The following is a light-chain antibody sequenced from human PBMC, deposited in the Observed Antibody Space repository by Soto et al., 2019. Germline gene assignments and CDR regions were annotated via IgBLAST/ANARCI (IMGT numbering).Light chain of an antibody. J-gene: IGLJ3*02. CDR3: QSYDRSLNSWV. V-gene: IGLV1-40*01. Sequence: QSVLTQPPSVSGAPGQRVNISCTGSSSNIGAGYDIHWYHQLPGAAPKLLIFASDNRPSGVPDRFSGSKSGTSASLAITGLQADDEADYFCQSYDRSLNSWVFGGGTKLTVL. CDR2: ASD. CDR1: SSNIGAGYD.